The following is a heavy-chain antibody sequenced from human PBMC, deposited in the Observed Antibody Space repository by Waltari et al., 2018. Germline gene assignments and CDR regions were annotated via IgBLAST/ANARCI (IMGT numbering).Heavy chain of an antibody. CDR3: ARDQSYYGDFDY. CDR1: GFTFSSYS. D-gene: IGHD1-26*01. CDR2: ISSSSSYI. V-gene: IGHV3-21*01. J-gene: IGHJ4*02. Sequence: EVQLVESGGGLVKPAGSLRLSCAASGFTFSSYSMNWVRQAPGKGLEWVSSISSSSSYIYYADSVKGRFTISRDNAKNSLYLQMNSLRAEDTAVYYCARDQSYYGDFDYWGQGTLVTVSS.